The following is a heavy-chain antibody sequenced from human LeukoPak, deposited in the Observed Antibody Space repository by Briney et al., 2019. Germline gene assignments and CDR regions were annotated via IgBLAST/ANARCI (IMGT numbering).Heavy chain of an antibody. Sequence: GGCLRLSRAASGFTFSSYTRSWVRQAPGKGLEWVAGVSGSGGSTYYADSVKGRFTISRDNSKNTLYLQMNSLGAEDTAVYYCAKERCTNAVCYFGSGMDVWGQGTTVTVSS. D-gene: IGHD2-8*01. V-gene: IGHV3-23*01. CDR3: AKERCTNAVCYFGSGMDV. J-gene: IGHJ6*02. CDR2: VSGSGGST. CDR1: GFTFSSYT.